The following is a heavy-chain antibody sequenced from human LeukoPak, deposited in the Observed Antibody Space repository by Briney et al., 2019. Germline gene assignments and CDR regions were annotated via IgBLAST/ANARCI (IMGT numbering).Heavy chain of an antibody. CDR2: ISSSSSTI. CDR3: ARGSGGLLGY. D-gene: IGHD3-16*01. Sequence: GGSLRLSCTASGFAFSSYSMNWVRQAPGKGLEWISYISSSSSTIHYADSVEGRFTISRNNAKNSLYLQMNSLRAEDTAVYYCARGSGGLLGYWGQGTLVTVSS. V-gene: IGHV3-48*01. J-gene: IGHJ4*02. CDR1: GFAFSSYS.